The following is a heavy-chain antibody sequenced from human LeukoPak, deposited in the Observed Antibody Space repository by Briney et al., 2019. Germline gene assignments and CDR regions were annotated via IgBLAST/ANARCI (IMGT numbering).Heavy chain of an antibody. CDR3: ARGRLPMTYYYGSGKNDAFDI. J-gene: IGHJ3*02. D-gene: IGHD3-10*01. V-gene: IGHV3-7*01. Sequence: GGSLRLSCAASGFTFSSYWMSWVRQAPGKGLEWVANIKQDGSEKYYVDSVKGRFTISRDNAKNSLYLQMNSLRAEDTAVYYCARGRLPMTYYYGSGKNDAFDIWGQGTMVTVSS. CDR2: IKQDGSEK. CDR1: GFTFSSYW.